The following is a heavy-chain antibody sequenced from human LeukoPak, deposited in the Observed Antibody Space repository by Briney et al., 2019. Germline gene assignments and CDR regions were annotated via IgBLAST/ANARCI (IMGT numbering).Heavy chain of an antibody. J-gene: IGHJ4*02. D-gene: IGHD6-19*01. Sequence: GGSLRLSCAASGFTFSSYAMSWVRQAPGKGLEWVSAISGSGGSTYYADSVKGRFTISRDNSKNTLYLQMNSLRAEDTAVYYCAKIAVAGTKKSYYFDYWGQGTLVTVSS. CDR2: ISGSGGST. CDR1: GFTFSSYA. CDR3: AKIAVAGTKKSYYFDY. V-gene: IGHV3-23*01.